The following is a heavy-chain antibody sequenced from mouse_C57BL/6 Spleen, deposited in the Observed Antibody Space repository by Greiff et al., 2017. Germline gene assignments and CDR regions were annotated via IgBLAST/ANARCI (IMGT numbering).Heavy chain of an antibody. D-gene: IGHD2-1*01. CDR2: IDPSDSET. CDR3: ARGENGNYEKGDY. Sequence: QVQLQQPGAELVRPGSSVKLSCKASGYTFTSYWMHWVKQRPIQGLEWIGNIDPSDSETHYNQKFKDKATLTVDKSSSTAYMQLSSLTSEDSAVYSCARGENGNYEKGDYWGQGTTLTVSS. J-gene: IGHJ2*01. CDR1: GYTFTSYW. V-gene: IGHV1-52*01.